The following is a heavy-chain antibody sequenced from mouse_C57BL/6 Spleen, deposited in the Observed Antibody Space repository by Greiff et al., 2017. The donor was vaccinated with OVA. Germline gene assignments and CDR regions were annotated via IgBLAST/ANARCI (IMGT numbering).Heavy chain of an antibody. D-gene: IGHD2-5*01. CDR3: ARDQGYSNRFAY. J-gene: IGHJ3*01. CDR1: GFTFSSYA. Sequence: EVQLVESGGGLVKPGGSLKLSCAASGFTFSSYAMSWVRQTPEKRLEWVATISDGGSYTYYPDNVKGRFTISRDNAKNNLYLQMSHLKSEDTAMYYCARDQGYSNRFAYWGQGTLVTVSA. CDR2: ISDGGSYT. V-gene: IGHV5-4*01.